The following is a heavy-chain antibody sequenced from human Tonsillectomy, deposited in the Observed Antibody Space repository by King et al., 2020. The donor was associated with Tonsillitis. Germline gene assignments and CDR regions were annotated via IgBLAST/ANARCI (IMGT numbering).Heavy chain of an antibody. V-gene: IGHV3-30*04. Sequence: VQLVESWGGMVQPGRSLRLSCVASGFNLSSCAMHWLRQAPGKGLEWVAVTSYDGTYKYYADSVKGRFTISRDNFKNTLDLQMNSLRTDDTAVYYCAREGDSGTYYAFDYWGQGTLVTVSS. D-gene: IGHD1-26*01. CDR3: AREGDSGTYYAFDY. CDR1: GFNLSSCA. CDR2: TSYDGTYK. J-gene: IGHJ4*02.